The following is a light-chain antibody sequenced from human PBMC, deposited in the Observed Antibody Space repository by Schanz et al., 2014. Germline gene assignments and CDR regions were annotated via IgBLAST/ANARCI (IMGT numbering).Light chain of an antibody. V-gene: IGKV1-5*01. CDR2: DAS. CDR1: QSIGTW. J-gene: IGKJ4*01. Sequence: DLQMTQSPSTLSTFAGDSVTITCRASQSIGTWLAWYHQKPGKAPKLLIYDASSLESGVPSRFSGSGSGTEFTLTISSLQPDDFATYYCQQYNSYSSTFGGGTKVEIK. CDR3: QQYNSYSST.